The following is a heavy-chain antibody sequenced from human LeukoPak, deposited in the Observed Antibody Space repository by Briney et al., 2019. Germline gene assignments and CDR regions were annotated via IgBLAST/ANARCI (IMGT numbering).Heavy chain of an antibody. D-gene: IGHD3-10*01. CDR2: MYYSGST. CDR1: GGSISSYY. V-gene: IGHV4-59*01. CDR3: ARADTMVRGVKGGYFQH. J-gene: IGHJ1*01. Sequence: SETLSLTCTVSGGSISSYYWSWIRQPPGKGLEWIGYMYYSGSTNYNPSLKSRVTISVDTSKNQFSLKLSSVTAADTAVYYCARADTMVRGVKGGYFQHWGQGTLVTVSS.